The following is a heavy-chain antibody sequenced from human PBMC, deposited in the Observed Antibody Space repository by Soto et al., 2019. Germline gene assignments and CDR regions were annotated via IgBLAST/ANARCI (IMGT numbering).Heavy chain of an antibody. CDR1: GGSFSAYT. V-gene: IGHV1-69*13. CDR2: IVPIFETG. CDR3: ARGGVATFYFDY. J-gene: IGHJ4*02. D-gene: IGHD2-21*02. Sequence: ASVKVSCKXSGGSFSAYTINWVRQAPGHGLEWMGGIVPIFETGNYAQKFQGRVKITANASTSTAYMELSSLTSEDTAVYYCARGGVATFYFDYWGQGTLVTVSS.